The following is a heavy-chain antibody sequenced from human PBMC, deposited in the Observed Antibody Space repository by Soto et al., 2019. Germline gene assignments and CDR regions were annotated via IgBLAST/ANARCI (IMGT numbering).Heavy chain of an antibody. J-gene: IGHJ4*02. CDR1: GGTFSSYA. Sequence: QVQLVQSGAEVKKPGSSVKVSCKASGGTFSSYAISWVRQAPGQGLEWMGGIIPIFGTANYAQKFQGRVTITADESTSTADMELSSLRSEDTAVYYCASNNYGDGGYYFDYWGQGTLVTVSS. CDR3: ASNNYGDGGYYFDY. V-gene: IGHV1-69*12. CDR2: IIPIFGTA. D-gene: IGHD4-17*01.